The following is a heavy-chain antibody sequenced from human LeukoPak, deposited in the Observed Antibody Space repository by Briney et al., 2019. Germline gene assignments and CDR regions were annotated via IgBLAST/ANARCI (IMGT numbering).Heavy chain of an antibody. Sequence: GGPLRLSCAASGFTFSSYSMNWVRQAPGKGLEWVSSISSSSSYIYYADSVKGRFTISRDNAKNSLYLQMNSLRAEDTAVYYCARDLGVRYYDSRTPDAFDIWGQGTMVTVSS. D-gene: IGHD3-22*01. CDR2: ISSSSSYI. CDR3: ARDLGVRYYDSRTPDAFDI. CDR1: GFTFSSYS. J-gene: IGHJ3*02. V-gene: IGHV3-21*01.